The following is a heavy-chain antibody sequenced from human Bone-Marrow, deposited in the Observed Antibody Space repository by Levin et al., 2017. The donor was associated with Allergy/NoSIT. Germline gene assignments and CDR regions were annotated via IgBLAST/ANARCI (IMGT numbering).Heavy chain of an antibody. CDR1: GFTFTTSW. CDR3: ARRAGDRSLGYYFDY. V-gene: IGHV3-74*01. CDR2: INSDGSDT. Sequence: GALRLSCAASGFTFTTSWLHWVRQAPGKGLVWVSLINSDGSDTRYADSVEGRFTVSRDNAKNTLYLQMNSLRAEDTAVYYCARRAGDRSLGYYFDYWGQGSLVSVSS. J-gene: IGHJ4*02. D-gene: IGHD3-16*01.